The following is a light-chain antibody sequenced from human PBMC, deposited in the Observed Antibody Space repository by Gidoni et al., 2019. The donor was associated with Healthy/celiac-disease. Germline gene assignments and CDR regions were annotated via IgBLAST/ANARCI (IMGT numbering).Light chain of an antibody. CDR3: QQYGSSPVT. V-gene: IGKV3-20*01. Sequence: EIVLTQSPGTLSLSPGERATLSCRASQSVSSSYLAWYQQKPGQAPRLLIYGVSSRATGIPDRFRGSGSGTDFTLTISRVEPEDFAVYYCQQYGSSPVTFXQXTRLEIK. CDR2: GVS. CDR1: QSVSSSY. J-gene: IGKJ5*01.